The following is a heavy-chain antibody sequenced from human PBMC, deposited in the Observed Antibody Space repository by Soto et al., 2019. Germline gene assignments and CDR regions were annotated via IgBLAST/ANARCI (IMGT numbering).Heavy chain of an antibody. CDR2: ISYDGSNK. CDR1: GFTFSSYG. V-gene: IGHV3-30*03. J-gene: IGHJ4*02. Sequence: QVQLVESGGGVVQPGRSLRLSCAASGFTFSSYGMHWVRQAPGKGLEWVAVISYDGSNKYYADSVKGRFTISRDNSKNTLYLQMNSLRAGDTAVYYCARANHDYGDYARGRYFDYWGQGTLVTVSS. CDR3: ARANHDYGDYARGRYFDY. D-gene: IGHD4-17*01.